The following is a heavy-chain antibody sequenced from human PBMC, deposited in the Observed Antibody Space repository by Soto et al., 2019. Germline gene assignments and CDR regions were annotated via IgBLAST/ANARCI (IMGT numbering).Heavy chain of an antibody. CDR3: ARYCSSTSCYAGLDY. CDR2: IYYSGST. J-gene: IGHJ4*02. CDR1: GGSISSGGYY. Sequence: QVQLQESGPGLVKPSQTLSLTCTVSGGSISSGGYYWSWIRQHPGKGLEWIGYIYYSGSTYYNPSLKSRVTISVDTSKNQFSLKLSSVNAADTDVYYCARYCSSTSCYAGLDYWGQGTLVTVSS. D-gene: IGHD2-2*01. V-gene: IGHV4-31*03.